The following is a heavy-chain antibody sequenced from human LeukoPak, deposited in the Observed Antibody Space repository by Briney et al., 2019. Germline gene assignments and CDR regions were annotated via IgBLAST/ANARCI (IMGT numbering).Heavy chain of an antibody. CDR2: ISSNGGST. D-gene: IGHD3-10*01. V-gene: IGHV3-64D*06. J-gene: IGHJ5*02. Sequence: PGGSLRLSCSASGFTFSSYAMHWVRQAPGKGLEYVSAISSNGGSTYYADSVKGRFTISRDNSKNTLYLQMSSLRAEDTAVYYCVKALFSGEFDPWGQGTLVTVSS. CDR1: GFTFSSYA. CDR3: VKALFSGEFDP.